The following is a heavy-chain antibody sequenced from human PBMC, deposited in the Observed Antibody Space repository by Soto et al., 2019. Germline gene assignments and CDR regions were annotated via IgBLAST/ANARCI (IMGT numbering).Heavy chain of an antibody. CDR2: INPNSGGT. J-gene: IGHJ5*02. Sequence: ASVKVSCKASGYTFTGYYMHWVRQAPGQGLEWMGWINPNSGGTNYAQKFQGRVTMTRDTSISTAYMELSRLRSDDTAVYYCARGSRFLRSNKNWFDHWGQGTLVTVS. CDR3: ARGSRFLRSNKNWFDH. CDR1: GYTFTGYY. V-gene: IGHV1-2*02. D-gene: IGHD6-13*01.